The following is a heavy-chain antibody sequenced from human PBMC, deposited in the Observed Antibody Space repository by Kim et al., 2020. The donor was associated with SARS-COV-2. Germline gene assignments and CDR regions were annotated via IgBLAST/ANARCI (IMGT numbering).Heavy chain of an antibody. J-gene: IGHJ6*02. CDR1: GFTFSSYA. V-gene: IGHV3-30*04. CDR2: ISYDGSNK. CDR3: ARRDGYSSSWYYYYYYGMDV. D-gene: IGHD6-13*01. Sequence: GGSLRLSCAASGFTFSSYAMHWVRQAPGKGLEWVAVISYDGSNKYYADSVKGRFTISRDNSKNTLYLQMNSLRAEDTAVYYCARRDGYSSSWYYYYYYGMDVWGQGTTVTVSS.